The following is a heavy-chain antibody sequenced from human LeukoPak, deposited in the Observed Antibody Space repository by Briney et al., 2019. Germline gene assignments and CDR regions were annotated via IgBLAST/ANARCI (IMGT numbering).Heavy chain of an antibody. CDR3: ARASRDGYNQNFDH. D-gene: IGHD5-24*01. J-gene: IGHJ4*02. CDR2: IYPGGSET. CDR1: GYSFSSYW. V-gene: IGHV5-51*01. Sequence: TGESLKISCKGLGYSFSSYWNAWVRQRPGKGLEWMGIIYPGGSETRYDPSFQGQVTISADSSTSTAYLQWSSLRASDTAMYHCARASRDGYNQNFDHWGQGTLVTVSS.